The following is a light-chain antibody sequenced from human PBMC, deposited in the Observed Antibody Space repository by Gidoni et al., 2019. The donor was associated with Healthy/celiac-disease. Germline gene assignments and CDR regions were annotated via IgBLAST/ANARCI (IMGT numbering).Light chain of an antibody. Sequence: DIQMTQSPATLSASVGDRVTINCRASQSISSWLAWYQQKPGKAPKLLIYDASSLDSGVPARFSGSGSGTEFTLTISSLQPDDFATYYCQQYNSYSWTFGHGTKVEIK. CDR1: QSISSW. CDR2: DAS. CDR3: QQYNSYSWT. J-gene: IGKJ1*01. V-gene: IGKV1-5*01.